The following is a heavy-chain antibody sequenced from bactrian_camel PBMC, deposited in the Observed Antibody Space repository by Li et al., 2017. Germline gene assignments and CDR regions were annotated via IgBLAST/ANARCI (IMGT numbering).Heavy chain of an antibody. J-gene: IGHJ6*01. V-gene: IGHV3S60*01. CDR3: RQRGITDWGESVVGVTLIT. Sequence: HVQLVESGGGLVQPGESLRLSCVASGFSQRRRYCMAWFRQAPGKEREGVAFIYHGDGSSQIADSVKVRFTISLDNAKKTLYLQMNSLNLRTLPFITVRQRGITDWGESVVGVTLITGARGPRSPSP. CDR1: GFSQRRRYC. D-gene: IGHD3*01. CDR2: IYHGDGSS.